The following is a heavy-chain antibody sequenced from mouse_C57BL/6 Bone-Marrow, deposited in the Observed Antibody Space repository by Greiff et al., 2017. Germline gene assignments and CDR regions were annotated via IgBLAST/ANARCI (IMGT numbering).Heavy chain of an antibody. Sequence: QVQLQQSGAELMKPGASVKLSCKATGYTFTGYWIGRILPGSGRTNYNEKFKGKATFTAEKSSNTAYMQLSGLTTEYSAIYYCARSRYYSFDYWGQGTSLTVSS. CDR3: ARSRYYSFDY. J-gene: IGHJ2*02. D-gene: IGHD1-1*01. CDR1: GYTFTGYW. CDR2: ILPGSGRT. V-gene: IGHV1-9*01.